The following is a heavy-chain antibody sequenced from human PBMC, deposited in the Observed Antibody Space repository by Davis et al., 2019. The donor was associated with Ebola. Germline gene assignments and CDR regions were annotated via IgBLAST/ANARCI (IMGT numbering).Heavy chain of an antibody. CDR3: AGQLWIERGPLYYYYGMDV. D-gene: IGHD5-18*01. J-gene: IGHJ6*02. CDR1: GFTFNSFA. CDR2: IKSKTDGGTT. Sequence: PGGSLRLSCAASGFTFNSFAMHWVRQAPGKGLEWVGRIKSKTDGGTTDYAAPVKGRFTISRDNSKNTLYLQMNSLRAEDTAVYYCAGQLWIERGPLYYYYGMDVWGQGTTVTVSS. V-gene: IGHV3-15*01.